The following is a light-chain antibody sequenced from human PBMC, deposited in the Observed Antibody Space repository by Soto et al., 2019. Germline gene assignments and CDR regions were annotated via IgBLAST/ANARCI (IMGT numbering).Light chain of an antibody. Sequence: EIVLTPSPATLSLSPGERATLSCRASQSVSSYLAWYQQKPGQAPRLLIYDASNRATGIPARFSGSGSGTAFTLTISSLETEDLAVYYCQQRSNWHPITFGQGTRLEIK. CDR1: QSVSSY. J-gene: IGKJ5*01. V-gene: IGKV3-11*01. CDR3: QQRSNWHPIT. CDR2: DAS.